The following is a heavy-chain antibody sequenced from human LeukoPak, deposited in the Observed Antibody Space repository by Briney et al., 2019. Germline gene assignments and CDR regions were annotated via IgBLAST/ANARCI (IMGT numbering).Heavy chain of an antibody. J-gene: IGHJ4*02. CDR3: ARDRGSLGGFDY. CDR2: IYYSGNT. D-gene: IGHD3-16*01. V-gene: IGHV4-59*01. Sequence: SETLSLTCTVSGSSISSYYWSLIRHPPGPGPESIAYIYYSGNTNYNPSLKSRVTISVHASKHQLSLTLTSVTAADTAVYYCARDRGSLGGFDYWGQGTLVSVSS. CDR1: GSSISSYY.